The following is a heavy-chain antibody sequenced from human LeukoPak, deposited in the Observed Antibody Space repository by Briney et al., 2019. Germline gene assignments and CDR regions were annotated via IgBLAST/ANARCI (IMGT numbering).Heavy chain of an antibody. V-gene: IGHV1-18*01. J-gene: IGHJ6*02. Sequence: ASVKVSCKASGYTFTSYGISWVRQAPGQGLEWMGWISAYNGNTNYAQKLQGRVTMTTDTSTSTAYMELRSLRSDDTAVYYCARDPIAVAGTDYYYGMDVWGQGTTATVSS. D-gene: IGHD6-19*01. CDR2: ISAYNGNT. CDR3: ARDPIAVAGTDYYYGMDV. CDR1: GYTFTSYG.